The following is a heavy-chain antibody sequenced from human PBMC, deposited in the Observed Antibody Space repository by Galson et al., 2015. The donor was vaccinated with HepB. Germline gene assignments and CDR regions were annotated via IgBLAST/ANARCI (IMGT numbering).Heavy chain of an antibody. V-gene: IGHV6-1*01. CDR1: GDSVSTNSGA. J-gene: IGHJ4*02. D-gene: IGHD1-1*01. CDR3: ARTGATSVDY. Sequence: CAISGDSVSTNSGAWIWIRQSPSRGLEWLGRTYYRSKWHNDYALSVKGRISVNADTSKNQFSLQLNSVTPEDTAMYYCARTGATSVDYWGQGTLVTVSS. CDR2: TYYRSKWHN.